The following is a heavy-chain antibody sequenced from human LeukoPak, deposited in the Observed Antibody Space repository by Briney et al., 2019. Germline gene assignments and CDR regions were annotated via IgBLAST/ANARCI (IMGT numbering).Heavy chain of an antibody. J-gene: IGHJ6*02. D-gene: IGHD3-9*01. CDR1: GCTFISYA. Sequence: ASVKVSCKASGCTFISYAISWVGQAPGQGLEWMGGIIPIFGTANYAQKFQGRVTITADESTSTDYMELSSLRSEDTAVYYCARGSTVLRYFDWSQVGMDVWGQGTTVTVSS. V-gene: IGHV1-69*01. CDR3: ARGSTVLRYFDWSQVGMDV. CDR2: IIPIFGTA.